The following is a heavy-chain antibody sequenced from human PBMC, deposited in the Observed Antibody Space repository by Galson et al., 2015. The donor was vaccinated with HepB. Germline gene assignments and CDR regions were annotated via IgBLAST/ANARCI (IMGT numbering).Heavy chain of an antibody. CDR3: ARARIAVAGTGYYYGMDV. V-gene: IGHV1-18*04. J-gene: IGHJ6*02. Sequence: SVKVPCKASGYTFTSYGISWVRQAPGQGLEWMGWISAYNGNTNYAQKLQGRVTMTTDTSTSTAYMELRSLRSDDTAVYYCARARIAVAGTGYYYGMDVWGQGTTVTVSS. CDR2: ISAYNGNT. CDR1: GYTFTSYG. D-gene: IGHD6-19*01.